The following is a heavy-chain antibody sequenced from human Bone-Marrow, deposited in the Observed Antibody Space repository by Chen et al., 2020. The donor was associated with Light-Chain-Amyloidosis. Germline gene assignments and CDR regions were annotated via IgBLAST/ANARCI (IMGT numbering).Heavy chain of an antibody. J-gene: IGHJ6*02. V-gene: IGHV3-30*18. CDR1: GFTFSSYG. CDR3: AKDCGGVGHYYYYYGMDV. CDR2: ISYDGSNK. Sequence: QVQLVESGGGVVQPGRSLRLSCAASGFTFSSYGMHWVRQAPGKGLEWVAVISYDGSNKYYEDSVKGRFTISRDNSKNTLYLQMNSLRAEDTAVYYCAKDCGGVGHYYYYYGMDVWGQGTTVTVSS. D-gene: IGHD2-21*01.